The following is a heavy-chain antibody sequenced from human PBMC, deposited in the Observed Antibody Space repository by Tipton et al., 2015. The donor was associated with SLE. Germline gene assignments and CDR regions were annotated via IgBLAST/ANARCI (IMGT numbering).Heavy chain of an antibody. CDR2: IYYSGST. D-gene: IGHD3-10*01. V-gene: IGHV4-59*01. J-gene: IGHJ6*03. CDR1: GGSISSYY. CDR3: ARDRYYGSGSLGSNYYYMDV. Sequence: TLSLTCTVSGGSISSYYWSWIRQPPGKGLEWIGYIYYSGSTNYNPSLKSRVTISVDTSKNQFSLKLSSVTAADTAVYYCARDRYYGSGSLGSNYYYMDVWGKGTTVNVS.